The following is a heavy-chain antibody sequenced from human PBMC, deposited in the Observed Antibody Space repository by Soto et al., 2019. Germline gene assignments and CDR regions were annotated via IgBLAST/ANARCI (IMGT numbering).Heavy chain of an antibody. CDR1: GFTFSSYA. J-gene: IGHJ4*02. V-gene: IGHV3-23*01. D-gene: IGHD5-18*01. Sequence: GGSLRLSCAASGFTFSSYAMSWVRQAPGKGLEWVSAISGSGDSTYYADSVKGRFTISRDNSKNTLYLQMNSLRAEDTAVYYCAKGTQRGYSYGYGVDYWGQGTLVTVSS. CDR3: AKGTQRGYSYGYGVDY. CDR2: ISGSGDST.